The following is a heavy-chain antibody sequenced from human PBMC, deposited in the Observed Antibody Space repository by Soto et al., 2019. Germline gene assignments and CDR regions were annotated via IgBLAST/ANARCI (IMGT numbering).Heavy chain of an antibody. Sequence: GGSLRLSCAASGFTFNNYWMHWVRQAPGKGLVWVSRINSDGSSTGYADSVKGRFTISRDNAKNTLYLQMNSLRAEDTAVYYCAREGYQLLDYFDIWGQGTMVTVSS. D-gene: IGHD2-2*01. CDR3: AREGYQLLDYFDI. CDR2: INSDGSST. V-gene: IGHV3-74*01. J-gene: IGHJ3*02. CDR1: GFTFNNYW.